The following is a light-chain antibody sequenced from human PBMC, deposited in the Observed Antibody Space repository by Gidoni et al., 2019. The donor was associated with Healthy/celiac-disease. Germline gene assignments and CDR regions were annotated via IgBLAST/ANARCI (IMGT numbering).Light chain of an antibody. CDR2: AAS. Sequence: DIQMTQSPSSLSASVGDRVTITCRSRQSISSYLNWYQQKPGTAPKLLIYAASSLQSGVPSRFSGSGSGKDFTLTISSLQPEDVANYYCQQSYSTRFTFGPGTKVDIK. J-gene: IGKJ3*01. V-gene: IGKV1-39*01. CDR1: QSISSY. CDR3: QQSYSTRFT.